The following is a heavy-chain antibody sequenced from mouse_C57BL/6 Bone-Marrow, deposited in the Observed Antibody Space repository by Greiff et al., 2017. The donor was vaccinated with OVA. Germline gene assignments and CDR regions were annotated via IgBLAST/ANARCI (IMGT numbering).Heavy chain of an antibody. Sequence: VQLQQSGAELARPGASVTLSCKASGYTFTSYGISWVKQRTGQGLEWIGEIYPRSGNTYYNEKFKGKATLTADKSSSTAYMELRSLTSEDSAVYFWASNYYYGSSYSWFAYWGQGTLVTVSA. V-gene: IGHV1-81*01. D-gene: IGHD1-1*01. CDR1: GYTFTSYG. CDR3: ASNYYYGSSYSWFAY. J-gene: IGHJ3*01. CDR2: IYPRSGNT.